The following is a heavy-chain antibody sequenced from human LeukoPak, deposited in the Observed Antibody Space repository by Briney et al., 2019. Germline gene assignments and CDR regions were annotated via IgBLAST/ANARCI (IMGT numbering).Heavy chain of an antibody. CDR2: VSSDGSIT. CDR1: GFTFSSYW. D-gene: IGHD3-3*01. CDR3: VRAVGGDDGRTFGY. V-gene: IGHV3-74*01. J-gene: IGHJ4*02. Sequence: GGSLRLSCAASGFTFSSYWMHWVRQAPGKGLVWVSRVSSDGSITDYTDSVKGRFTISRDNAKNTLYLQMSSLRAEDTAMYYCVRAVGGDDGRTFGYWAQGTLVTVSS.